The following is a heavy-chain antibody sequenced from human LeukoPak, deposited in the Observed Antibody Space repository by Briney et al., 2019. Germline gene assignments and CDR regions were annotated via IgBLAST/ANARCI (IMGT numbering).Heavy chain of an antibody. CDR2: INQDGSAK. D-gene: IGHD5-18*01. V-gene: IGHV3-7*01. CDR1: GFVFSGYW. CDR3: ARDLAYSRLDY. J-gene: IGHJ4*02. Sequence: GGSLRLSCAASGFVFSGYWMSWVRQAPGKGLEWVANINQDGSAKYYVDSVKGRFTISRDNAKNSLYLQMDSLRAEDTAFYYCARDLAYSRLDYWGQGMLVTVSS.